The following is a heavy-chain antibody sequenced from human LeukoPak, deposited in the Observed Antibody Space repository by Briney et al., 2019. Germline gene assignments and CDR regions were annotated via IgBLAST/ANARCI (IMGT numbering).Heavy chain of an antibody. V-gene: IGHV1-46*01. D-gene: IGHD3-22*01. CDR2: INPSGGST. CDR3: ARDERYDSSGYPFDY. Sequence: ASVKVSCKASGYTFTSYYMHWVRQAPGQGLEWMGIINPSGGSTSYAQKFQGRVTMTRDMSTSTVYMEPSSLRSEDTAVYYCARDERYDSSGYPFDYWGQGTLVTVSS. CDR1: GYTFTSYY. J-gene: IGHJ4*02.